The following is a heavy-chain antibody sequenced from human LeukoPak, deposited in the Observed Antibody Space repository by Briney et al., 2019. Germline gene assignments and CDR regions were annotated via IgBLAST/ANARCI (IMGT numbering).Heavy chain of an antibody. D-gene: IGHD6-13*01. CDR1: GGSFSGYY. Sequence: PSETLSLTCAVYGGSFSGYYWSWIRQPPGKGLEWIGEINHSGSTNYNPSLKSRVTISVDTSKNQFSLKLSSVTAADTAVYYCATISAGIAAAGPSEGMDVWGQGTTVTVSS. CDR3: ATISAGIAAAGPSEGMDV. V-gene: IGHV4-34*01. J-gene: IGHJ6*02. CDR2: INHSGST.